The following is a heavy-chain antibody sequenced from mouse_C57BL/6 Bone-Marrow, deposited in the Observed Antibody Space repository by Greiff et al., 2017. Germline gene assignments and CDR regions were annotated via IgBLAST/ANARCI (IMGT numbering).Heavy chain of an antibody. J-gene: IGHJ1*03. Sequence: VQLQQSGAELVRPGASVKLSCTASGFNIKDDYMHWVKQRPEQGLEWIGRIDPENGDTDYASKFQGKATMTADTSSNTAYLQLSSLTSEDAAVYYCSARDMGVTTGFDVWGTGTTVTVSS. V-gene: IGHV14-4*01. D-gene: IGHD2-2*01. CDR1: GFNIKDDY. CDR3: SARDMGVTTGFDV. CDR2: IDPENGDT.